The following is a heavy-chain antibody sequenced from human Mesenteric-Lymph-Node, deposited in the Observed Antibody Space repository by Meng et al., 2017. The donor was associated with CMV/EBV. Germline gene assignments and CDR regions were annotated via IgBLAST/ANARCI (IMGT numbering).Heavy chain of an antibody. V-gene: IGHV1-18*01. CDR3: ARGPTRGGVDFWSGYSNMDV. J-gene: IGHJ6*02. CDR1: GYTFTSYG. Sequence: ASVKVSCKASGYTFTSYGISWVRQAPGQGLEWMGWISAYNGNTNYAQKLQGRVTMTTDTSTSTAYMELSSLRSEDTAVYYCARGPTRGGVDFWSGYSNMDVWGQGTTVTVSS. CDR2: ISAYNGNT. D-gene: IGHD3-3*01.